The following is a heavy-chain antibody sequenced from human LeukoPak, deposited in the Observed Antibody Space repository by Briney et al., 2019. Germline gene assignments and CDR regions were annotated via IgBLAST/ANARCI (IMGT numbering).Heavy chain of an antibody. D-gene: IGHD3-3*01. CDR3: ARDDSFNYDFWSGYYTPFDY. Sequence: ASVKVSCKASGYTFTGYYMHWVRQAPGQGLEWMGWINPNSGGTNYAQRFQGRVTMTMDTSISTAYMELSRLRSDDTAVYYCARDDSFNYDFWSGYYTPFDYWGQGTLVTVSS. CDR1: GYTFTGYY. V-gene: IGHV1-2*02. J-gene: IGHJ4*02. CDR2: INPNSGGT.